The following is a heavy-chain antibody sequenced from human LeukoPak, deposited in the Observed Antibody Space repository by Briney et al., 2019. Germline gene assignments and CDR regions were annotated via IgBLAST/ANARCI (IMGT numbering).Heavy chain of an antibody. J-gene: IGHJ4*02. D-gene: IGHD3-22*01. Sequence: GSLRLSCAASGFTFSSYSMNWVRQAPGKGLEWVSFISSSSNYIYYADSVKGRFTISRDNAKNSLYLQMNSLRAEDTAVYYCARERYYDNSGYAHDYWGQGTLVTVSS. CDR2: ISSSSNYI. CDR3: ARERYYDNSGYAHDY. V-gene: IGHV3-21*01. CDR1: GFTFSSYS.